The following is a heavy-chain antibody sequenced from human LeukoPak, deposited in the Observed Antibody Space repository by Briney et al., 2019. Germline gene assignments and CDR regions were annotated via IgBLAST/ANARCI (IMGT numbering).Heavy chain of an antibody. J-gene: IGHJ4*02. Sequence: PSQTLSLTCTVSGGSISSGGYYWSWIRQPPGKGPEWIGEINHSGSTNYNPSLKSRVTISVDTSKNQSSLKLSSVTAADTAVYYCARGLSKRRFDIVVVPAANHYFDYWGQGTLVTVSS. V-gene: IGHV4-30-2*01. CDR2: INHSGST. D-gene: IGHD2-2*01. CDR3: ARGLSKRRFDIVVVPAANHYFDY. CDR1: GGSISSGGYY.